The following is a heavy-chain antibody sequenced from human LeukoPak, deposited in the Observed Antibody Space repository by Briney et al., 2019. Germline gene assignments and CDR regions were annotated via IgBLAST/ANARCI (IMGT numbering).Heavy chain of an antibody. D-gene: IGHD3-10*01. J-gene: IGHJ6*03. CDR3: ATNNRFYGSGSYYPYYYMDV. V-gene: IGHV1-24*01. CDR2: FDPEDGET. Sequence: ASVKVSCKVSGYTLTELSVHWVRQAPGKGLEWMGGFDPEDGETIYAQKFQGRVTMTEDTSTDTAYMELSSLRSEDTAVYYCATNNRFYGSGSYYPYYYMDVWGKGTTVTISS. CDR1: GYTLTELS.